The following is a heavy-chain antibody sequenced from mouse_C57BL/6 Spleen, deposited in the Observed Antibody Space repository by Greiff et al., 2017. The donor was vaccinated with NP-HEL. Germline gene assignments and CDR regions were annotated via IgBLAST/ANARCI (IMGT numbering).Heavy chain of an antibody. CDR3: TSTTVPSPWFAY. J-gene: IGHJ3*01. CDR2: IDPENGDT. D-gene: IGHD1-1*01. Sequence: EVQLQQSGAELVRPGASVKLSCTASGFNIKDDYMHWVKQRPEQGLEWIGWIDPENGDTEYASKFQGKATITADTSSNTAYLQLSSLTSEDTAVYYCTSTTVPSPWFAYWGQGTLVTVSA. V-gene: IGHV14-4*01. CDR1: GFNIKDDY.